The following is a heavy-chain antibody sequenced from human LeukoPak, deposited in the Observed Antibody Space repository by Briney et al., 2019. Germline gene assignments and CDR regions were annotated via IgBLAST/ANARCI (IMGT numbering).Heavy chain of an antibody. D-gene: IGHD5-12*01. CDR2: IWYDGSNK. V-gene: IGHV3-33*06. Sequence: GGSLRLSCSVSGFTFSRYAMQGVRQAPGKGLEWVAVIWYDGSNKYYADSVKGRFTISRDNSKNTLYLQMNSLRAEDTAVYYCAKDLGGSGYDLSDPSFDYWGQGTLVTVSS. CDR1: GFTFSRYA. CDR3: AKDLGGSGYDLSDPSFDY. J-gene: IGHJ4*02.